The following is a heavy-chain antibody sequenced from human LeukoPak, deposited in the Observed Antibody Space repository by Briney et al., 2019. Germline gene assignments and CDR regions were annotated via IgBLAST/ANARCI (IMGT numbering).Heavy chain of an antibody. Sequence: GGSLRLSCAASGLTFSTYAMSWVRQAPGKGPEWVSTICGSGSSTYYADSVKGRFTISRDISKNTLYLQMNSLRDEDTAVYYCVKARYGSGTYSAFDIWGQGTMVTVSS. V-gene: IGHV3-23*01. J-gene: IGHJ3*02. CDR1: GLTFSTYA. D-gene: IGHD3-10*01. CDR3: VKARYGSGTYSAFDI. CDR2: ICGSGSST.